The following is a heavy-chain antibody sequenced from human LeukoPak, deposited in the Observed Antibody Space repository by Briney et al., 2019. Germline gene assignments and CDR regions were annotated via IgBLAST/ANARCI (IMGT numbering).Heavy chain of an antibody. CDR1: GFTFSTYA. Sequence: PGGSLRLSCAASGFTFSTYAMSWVRQAPGKGLEWVSGISGSTYYADSVKGRFTISRDNSKNTLYLRMNSLRAEDTAVYYCAKDFSTVTLGYFDSWGQGTLVTVSS. J-gene: IGHJ4*02. D-gene: IGHD4-17*01. CDR2: ISGST. CDR3: AKDFSTVTLGYFDS. V-gene: IGHV3-23*01.